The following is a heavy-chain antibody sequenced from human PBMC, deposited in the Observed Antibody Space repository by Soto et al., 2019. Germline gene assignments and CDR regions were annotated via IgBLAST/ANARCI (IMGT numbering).Heavy chain of an antibody. D-gene: IGHD3-22*01. Sequence: QVQLVESGGGVVQPGGSLRLSCAASGFTFSNYGMHWVRQAPGKGLEWVAAISYDGSNKYYTDSVKGRFTISRQTSKNPLFLQMNSLRAEDTAVYYCAKAPGEGYYDSSGYYSYFYGMDVWGQGTTVTVSS. V-gene: IGHV3-30*18. CDR1: GFTFSNYG. J-gene: IGHJ6*02. CDR2: ISYDGSNK. CDR3: AKAPGEGYYDSSGYYSYFYGMDV.